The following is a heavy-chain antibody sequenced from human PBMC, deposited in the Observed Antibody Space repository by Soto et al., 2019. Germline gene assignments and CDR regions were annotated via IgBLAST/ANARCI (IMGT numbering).Heavy chain of an antibody. CDR3: ARKLDDFWSGYYDFDY. CDR1: GYTFTSYG. CDR2: ISAYNGNT. Sequence: ASVKVSCKASGYTFTSYGISWVRQAPGQGLEWMGWISAYNGNTNYAQKLQGRVTMTTDTSTSTAYMELRSLRSDDTAVYYCARKLDDFWSGYYDFDYWGQGTLVTVSS. V-gene: IGHV1-18*01. J-gene: IGHJ4*02. D-gene: IGHD3-3*01.